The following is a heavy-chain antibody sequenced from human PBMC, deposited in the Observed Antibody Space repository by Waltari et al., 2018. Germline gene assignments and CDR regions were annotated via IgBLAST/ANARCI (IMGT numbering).Heavy chain of an antibody. CDR1: GESLTDYY. CDR2: INHSGSI. CDR3: AREAELATIDY. Sequence: QVQLQQWGAGLLKPSETLSLTCVVYGESLTDYYWSWIRQPPGKGLEWLGEINHSGSINYNPSLKSRVTISVDTSRNQFFLTVTSVTAADTAIYYCAREAELATIDYWGPGTLVTVSS. V-gene: IGHV4-34*01. D-gene: IGHD5-12*01. J-gene: IGHJ4*02.